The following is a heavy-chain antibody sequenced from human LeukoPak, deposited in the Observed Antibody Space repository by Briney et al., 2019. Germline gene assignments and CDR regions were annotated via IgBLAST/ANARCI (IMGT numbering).Heavy chain of an antibody. D-gene: IGHD3-3*01. CDR3: ARGRLRFFGMDV. CDR1: GGSFSGYY. CDR2: INHSGST. J-gene: IGHJ6*02. V-gene: IGHV4-34*01. Sequence: PSETLSLTCAVYGGSFSGYYWSWIRQPPGKGLEWIGEINHSGSTNYNPSLKSRVTISVDTSKNQLSLKLSSVTAADTAVYYCARGRLRFFGMDVWGQGTTVTVSS.